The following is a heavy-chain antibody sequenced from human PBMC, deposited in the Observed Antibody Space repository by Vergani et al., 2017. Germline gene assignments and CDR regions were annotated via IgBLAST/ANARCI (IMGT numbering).Heavy chain of an antibody. V-gene: IGHV4-61*02. D-gene: IGHD2-15*01. CDR2: ISASGNA. CDR3: ARRSGGYYSGGKVHPLRKAFDV. Sequence: QVQLQASGPGRVKPSQTLSLTCTMSGGSISAGYYFWSWIRQPAGKGLEWLGHISASGNASHSPSLKTRFSMSGDTSKNQFSLTVTSVTAADTAIYFCARRSGGYYSGGKVHPLRKAFDVWGHGTVVTVSS. CDR1: GGSISAGYYF. J-gene: IGHJ3*01.